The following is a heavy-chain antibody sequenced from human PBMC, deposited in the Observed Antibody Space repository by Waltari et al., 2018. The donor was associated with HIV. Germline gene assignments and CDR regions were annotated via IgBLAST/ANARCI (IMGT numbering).Heavy chain of an antibody. CDR2: IDTGTGNI. CDR1: GFTFNTHA. Sequence: QVQLVQSGAEVKKPGASVKVSCKAIGFTFNTHAIQWVRQAPGEGLEWLGWIDTGTGNIRYSQKFQDRITITRDTSATTAYIELSNLRLEDTAVYFCAGGFSHVLDYWGQGTLVTVSS. V-gene: IGHV1-3*04. D-gene: IGHD5-18*01. CDR3: AGGFSHVLDY. J-gene: IGHJ4*02.